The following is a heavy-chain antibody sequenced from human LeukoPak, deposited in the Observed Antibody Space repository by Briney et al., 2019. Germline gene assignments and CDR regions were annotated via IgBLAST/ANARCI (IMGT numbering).Heavy chain of an antibody. J-gene: IGHJ4*02. CDR1: GGTFSSYA. D-gene: IGHD3-9*01. V-gene: IGHV1-69*13. CDR2: IIPIFGTA. CDR3: ATPSLRYFDTTGGFDY. Sequence: SVKVSCTASGGTFSSYAISWVRQAPGQGLEWMGGIIPIFGTANYAQKFQGRVTITADESTSTAYMELSSLRSEDTAVYYCATPSLRYFDTTGGFDYWGQGTLVTVSS.